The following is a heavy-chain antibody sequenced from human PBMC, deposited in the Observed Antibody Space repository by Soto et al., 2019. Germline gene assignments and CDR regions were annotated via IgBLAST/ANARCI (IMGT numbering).Heavy chain of an antibody. V-gene: IGHV3-33*01. J-gene: IGHJ4*02. D-gene: IGHD3-16*02. CDR3: ARETLYDYIWGSYRKRGEKAFDY. CDR1: GFTFSSYG. CDR2: IWYDGSNK. Sequence: GGSLRLSCAASGFTFSSYGMHWVRQAPGKGLEWVAVIWYDGSNKYYADSVKGRFTISRDNSKNTLYLQMNSLRAEDTAVYYCARETLYDYIWGSYRKRGEKAFDYWGQGTLVTVSS.